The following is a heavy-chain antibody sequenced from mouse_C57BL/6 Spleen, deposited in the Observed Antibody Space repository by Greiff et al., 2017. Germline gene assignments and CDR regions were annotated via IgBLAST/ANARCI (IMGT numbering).Heavy chain of an antibody. D-gene: IGHD3-3*01. CDR1: GFTFSNYW. CDR2: IRLKSDNYAT. V-gene: IGHV6-3*01. J-gene: IGHJ4*01. Sequence: EVQLQESGGGLVQPGGSMKLSCVASGFTFSNYWMNWVRQSPEKGLEWVAQIRLKSDNYATHYAESVKGRFTISRDDSKSSVYLQMNNLRAEDTGIYYCTRDVRYAMDYWGQGTSVTVSS. CDR3: TRDVRYAMDY.